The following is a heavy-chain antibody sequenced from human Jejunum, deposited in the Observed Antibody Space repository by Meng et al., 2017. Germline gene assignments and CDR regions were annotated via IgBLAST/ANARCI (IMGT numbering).Heavy chain of an antibody. Sequence: QVQLVQSVAEVQKPGASVKVSCKASGYTFTTYLIQWVRQAPGQGLEYMGIISPSSDYTKYAQKFKGRVTMTRDMSTSTVYMELSSLRSEDTAVYYCTREAPGTYWFDPWGQGTLVTVSS. J-gene: IGHJ5*02. CDR3: TREAPGTYWFDP. V-gene: IGHV1-46*01. CDR2: ISPSSDYT. CDR1: GYTFTTYL.